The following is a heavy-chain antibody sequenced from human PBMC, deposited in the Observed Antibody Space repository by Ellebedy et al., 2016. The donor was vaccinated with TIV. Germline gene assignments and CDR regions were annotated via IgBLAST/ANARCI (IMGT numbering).Heavy chain of an antibody. Sequence: SETLSLXCSVSGGSISSGGNYWTWIRQDPGKGLEWIGYIYNSGSTNYNSSLKSRVTISVDTSKNQFSLRLSSVTAADTAVYYCARGATIGMNYYGMDVWGQGTTVTVSS. J-gene: IGHJ6*02. D-gene: IGHD5-24*01. CDR1: GGSISSGGNY. CDR2: IYNSGST. V-gene: IGHV4-31*03. CDR3: ARGATIGMNYYGMDV.